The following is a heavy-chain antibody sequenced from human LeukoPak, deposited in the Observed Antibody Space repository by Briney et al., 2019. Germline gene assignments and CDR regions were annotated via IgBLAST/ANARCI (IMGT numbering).Heavy chain of an antibody. CDR1: GFTFVSSW. CDR3: ARDPHHSALDY. CDR2: MNPDGSQK. Sequence: GGSLRLSCAASGFTFVSSWMTWVRQAPGRGLEWVAIMNPDGSQKSYVDSVKGRFTISRDNAGNSLYVEMNSLRAEDTAVYYCARDPHHSALDYWGQGTLVTVSS. V-gene: IGHV3-7*01. D-gene: IGHD1-26*01. J-gene: IGHJ4*02.